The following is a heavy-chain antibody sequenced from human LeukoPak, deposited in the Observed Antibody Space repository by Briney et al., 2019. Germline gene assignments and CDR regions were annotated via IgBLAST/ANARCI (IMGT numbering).Heavy chain of an antibody. CDR2: ISYDGSNK. Sequence: GGSLRLSCAASGFTFSSYAMHWVRQAPGKGLEWVAVISYDGSNKYYADSVKGRFTISRDNSKNTLYLQMNSLRAEDTAVYYCATWNYGYYFDYWGQGTLVTVSS. D-gene: IGHD1-7*01. V-gene: IGHV3-30*04. CDR3: ATWNYGYYFDY. CDR1: GFTFSSYA. J-gene: IGHJ4*02.